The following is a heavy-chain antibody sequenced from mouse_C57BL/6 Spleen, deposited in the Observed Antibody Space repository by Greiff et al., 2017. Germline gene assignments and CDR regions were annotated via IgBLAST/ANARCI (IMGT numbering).Heavy chain of an antibody. V-gene: IGHV5-12*01. CDR1: GFTFSDYY. CDR2: ISNGGGST. J-gene: IGHJ3*01. CDR3: ARGDGYYGFAC. Sequence: EVKLLESGGGLVQPGGSLKLSCAASGFTFSDYYMYWVRQTPEKRLEWVAYISNGGGSTYYPDTVKGRFTISRDNAKNTLYLEMSRLKSEDTAMYYCARGDGYYGFACRGKGTLVTVAA. D-gene: IGHD2-3*01.